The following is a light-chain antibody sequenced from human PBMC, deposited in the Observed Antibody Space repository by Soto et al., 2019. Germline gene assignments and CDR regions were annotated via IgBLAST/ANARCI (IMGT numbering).Light chain of an antibody. CDR2: KVS. Sequence: DVVMTQSPLSLPVTLGQPASISCRSSQSLVYSDGNAYLNWFQQRPGQSPRRLIYKVSNRDSGVPDRFSGSGSGAYFPLKISRVEAEDVGVYYCMQNTHWPPRTFGQGTKVEI. V-gene: IGKV2-30*01. CDR1: QSLVYSDGNAY. J-gene: IGKJ1*01. CDR3: MQNTHWPPRT.